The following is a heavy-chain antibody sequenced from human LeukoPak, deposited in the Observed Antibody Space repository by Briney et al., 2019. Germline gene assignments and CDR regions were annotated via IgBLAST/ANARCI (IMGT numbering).Heavy chain of an antibody. Sequence: PSETLSLTCTVSGGSISSYYWTWIRQPPGKWMEWIGYIHYSGSSRSHPSLNSRVTMSVDTSKSQFSLKLTSVTAADTAVYYCARGRRTAVVTDFDYWGQGILVTVSS. V-gene: IGHV4-59*01. CDR2: IHYSGSS. J-gene: IGHJ4*02. CDR1: GGSISSYY. D-gene: IGHD2-21*02. CDR3: ARGRRTAVVTDFDY.